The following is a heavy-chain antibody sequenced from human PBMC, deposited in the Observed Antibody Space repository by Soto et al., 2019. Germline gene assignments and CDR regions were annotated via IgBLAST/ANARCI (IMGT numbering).Heavy chain of an antibody. V-gene: IGHV3-7*01. D-gene: IGHD7-27*01. J-gene: IGHJ4*02. CDR3: ARDETHWAY. CDR1: GFSFSSHW. CDR2: IKQDGSET. Sequence: EVQLVESGGGLVQPGGSLRLSCAASGFSFSSHWMSWVRQAPGKGLEWVANIKQDGSETQYVDSVKGRFTISRDNAQNSLYLQMNSLRAEDTAVYCCARDETHWAYWGQGTLVTVSS.